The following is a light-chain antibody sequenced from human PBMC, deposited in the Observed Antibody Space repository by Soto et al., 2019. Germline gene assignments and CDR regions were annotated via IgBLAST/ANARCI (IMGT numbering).Light chain of an antibody. J-gene: IGLJ2*01. CDR3: QSYDSSLSAVV. V-gene: IGLV1-40*01. CDR1: TSNIGAGYD. CDR2: GNS. Sequence: QSVLTQPPSVSGAPGQRVTISSPGSTSNIGAGYDVHWYQQLPGTAPKLLIYGNSNRPSGVPDRFSGSKSGTSASLAITGLQAEDEADYYCQSYDSSLSAVVFGGGTKLTVL.